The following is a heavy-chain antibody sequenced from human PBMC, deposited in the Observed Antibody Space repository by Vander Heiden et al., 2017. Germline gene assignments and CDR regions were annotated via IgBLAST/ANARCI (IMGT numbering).Heavy chain of an antibody. CDR1: GFPFSSYD. J-gene: IGHJ2*01. CDR2: IGTAGDT. D-gene: IGHD2-21*02. V-gene: IGHV3-13*01. CDR3: ARGWRGYCGGDCYAHNRQWGLNWYFDL. Sequence: EVQLVESGGGLVQPGGSLRLSCAASGFPFSSYDMHWLRQATGKGLEWVSAIGTAGDTYYPGSVKGRFTISRENAKNSLYLQMNSLRAGDTAVYYCARGWRGYCGGDCYAHNRQWGLNWYFDLWGRGTLVTVSS.